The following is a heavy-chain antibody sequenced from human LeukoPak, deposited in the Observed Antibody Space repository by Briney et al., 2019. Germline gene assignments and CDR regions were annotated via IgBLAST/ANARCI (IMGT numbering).Heavy chain of an antibody. J-gene: IGHJ6*04. D-gene: IGHD1-26*01. Sequence: SETLSLTCAVFGGSFSDYSWAWLRQTPGKGLEWIGELNHSGSPTYNPSLTSRVGISVDTSKTQLPLKVRSVTAADAAIYYCARGRFSRTYSGAYLYYGMDVWGTGTTVIVSS. V-gene: IGHV4-34*01. CDR3: ARGRFSRTYSGAYLYYGMDV. CDR2: LNHSGSP. CDR1: GGSFSDYS.